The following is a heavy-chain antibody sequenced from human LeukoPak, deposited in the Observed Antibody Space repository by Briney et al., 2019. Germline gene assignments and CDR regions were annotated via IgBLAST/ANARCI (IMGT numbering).Heavy chain of an antibody. Sequence: EPGGSLRLSCAASGFTFSYYEMNWVRQAPGKGLEWVSYISSSGSTIYYADSVKGRFTISRDNAKNSLCLQMNSLRAEDTAVYYCARGWNDPRFDYWGQGTLVTVSS. CDR3: ARGWNDPRFDY. V-gene: IGHV3-48*03. J-gene: IGHJ4*02. CDR1: GFTFSYYE. CDR2: ISSSGSTI. D-gene: IGHD1-1*01.